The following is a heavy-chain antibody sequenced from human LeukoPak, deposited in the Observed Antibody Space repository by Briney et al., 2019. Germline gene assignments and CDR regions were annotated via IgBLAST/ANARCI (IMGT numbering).Heavy chain of an antibody. V-gene: IGHV3-23*01. D-gene: IGHD5-12*01. J-gene: IGHJ4*02. Sequence: PGGSLRLSCAASGFTFSNYAMSCVRQAPGRGLEWVSAISGSSGLTYYADFVKGRFTISRDNSKNTLFLQMNSLRAEDTAVYYCARRGESASYGDYRFDYWGQGTLVTVSS. CDR2: ISGSSGLT. CDR1: GFTFSNYA. CDR3: ARRGESASYGDYRFDY.